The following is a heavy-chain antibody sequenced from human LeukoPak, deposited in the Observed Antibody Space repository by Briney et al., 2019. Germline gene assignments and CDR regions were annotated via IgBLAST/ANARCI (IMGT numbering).Heavy chain of an antibody. J-gene: IGHJ4*02. CDR2: IYWNDDK. CDR3: AHGTMITFGGPRFDY. Sequence: SGPTLVKPTQTLTLTCTFSGFSLSTSGVGVGRIRQPPGKALEWLSLIYWNDDKRYSPSLKSRLTITKDTSKNQVVLTMTNMDPVDTATYYCAHGTMITFGGPRFDYWGQGTLVTVSS. D-gene: IGHD3-16*01. CDR1: GFSLSTSGVG. V-gene: IGHV2-5*01.